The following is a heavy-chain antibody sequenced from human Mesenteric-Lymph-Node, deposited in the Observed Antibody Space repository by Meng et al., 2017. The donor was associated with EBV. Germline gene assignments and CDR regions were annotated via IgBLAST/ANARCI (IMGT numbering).Heavy chain of an antibody. Sequence: LPLRGTRPGLVTPPETLSRTCTVSGGSISSRSFCWGWIRQPPGRGLEWIGSIYYSGTTYDNPSLKGRVTISGDTSKNQFSLKLSSVTAADTALYSCATLRSGSYSYWGQGTLVTVSS. J-gene: IGHJ4*02. CDR1: GGSISSRSFC. CDR2: IYYSGTT. V-gene: IGHV4-39*01. CDR3: ATLRSGSYSY. D-gene: IGHD1-26*01.